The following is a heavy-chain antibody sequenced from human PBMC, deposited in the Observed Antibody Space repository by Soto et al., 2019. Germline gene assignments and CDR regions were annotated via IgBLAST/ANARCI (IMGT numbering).Heavy chain of an antibody. V-gene: IGHV4-4*02. CDR1: GGSFTSNNW. CDR2: IYRTGST. D-gene: IGHD1-7*01. Sequence: QVQLQESGPGLVKPSGTLSLTCAVSGGSFTSNNWWTWVRQPPGQGLEWIGEIYRTGSTNYNPSLKSRVTISLDKSENQLSLKVTSLTAADTAVYSCASRDPGTSVDYWGQGTLVTVSS. J-gene: IGHJ4*02. CDR3: ASRDPGTSVDY.